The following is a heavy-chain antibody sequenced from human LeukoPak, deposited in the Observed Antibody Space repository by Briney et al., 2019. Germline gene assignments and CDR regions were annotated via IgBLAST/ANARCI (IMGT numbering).Heavy chain of an antibody. CDR2: IFSNDEK. D-gene: IGHD3-10*01. CDR3: ARISGRYYGSGSPHDY. CDR1: GFSLSNARMG. V-gene: IGHV2-26*01. Sequence: SGPTLVNPTETLTLTCTVSGFSLSNARMGVSWIPQPPGKALEWLAHIFSNDEKSYSTSLKSRLTISKDTSKSQVVLNMTNIDPVDTATYYCARISGRYYGSGSPHDYWGQGTLVTVSS. J-gene: IGHJ4*02.